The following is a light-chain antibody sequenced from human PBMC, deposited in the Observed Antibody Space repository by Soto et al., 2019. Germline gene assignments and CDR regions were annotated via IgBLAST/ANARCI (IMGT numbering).Light chain of an antibody. CDR3: QHYGSSAYT. CDR2: GAS. Sequence: EIVLTQSPGTLSLSPGERATLSCRASQSVSSSYLAWYQQKPGQAPRILIYGASSRATGIPDWFSGSGSGTDFTLTISRLEPEDFAVYYCQHYGSSAYTFGQGTTLEIK. J-gene: IGKJ2*01. V-gene: IGKV3-20*01. CDR1: QSVSSSY.